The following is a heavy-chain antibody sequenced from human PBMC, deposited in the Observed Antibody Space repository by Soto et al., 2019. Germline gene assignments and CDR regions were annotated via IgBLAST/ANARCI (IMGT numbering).Heavy chain of an antibody. J-gene: IGHJ6*02. V-gene: IGHV3-48*02. Sequence: GGSLRLSCAASGFTFSSYSMNWVRQAPGKGLEWVSYISSSSSTVYYADSVKGRFTISRDNAKNSLYLQMNSLRDEDTAVYYCARDWDYYGSGSYNYYYSMDVWGQGTTVTVSS. CDR1: GFTFSSYS. D-gene: IGHD3-10*01. CDR3: ARDWDYYGSGSYNYYYSMDV. CDR2: ISSSSSTV.